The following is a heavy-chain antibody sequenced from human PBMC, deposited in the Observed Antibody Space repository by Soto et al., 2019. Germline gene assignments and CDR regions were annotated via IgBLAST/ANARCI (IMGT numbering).Heavy chain of an antibody. V-gene: IGHV1-3*01. D-gene: IGHD2-15*01. CDR3: ARGPGGPDGPGDY. J-gene: IGHJ4*02. CDR1: GYTFTSYA. Sequence: GASVEASCKASGYTFTSYAMHWVRQAPGQRLEWMGWINAGNGNTKYSQKFQGRVTITGDTSASTAYMELSSLRSEDTAVYYCARGPGGPDGPGDYWGQGTLVTVSS. CDR2: INAGNGNT.